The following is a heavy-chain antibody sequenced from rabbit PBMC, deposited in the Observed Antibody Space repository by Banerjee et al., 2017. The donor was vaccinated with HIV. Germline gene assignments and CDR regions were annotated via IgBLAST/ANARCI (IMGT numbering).Heavy chain of an antibody. CDR1: GFSFSNKA. D-gene: IGHD8-1*01. V-gene: IGHV1S47*01. CDR2: INAVTGKA. CDR3: ARHGPGNSDSGYFNL. Sequence: QEQLVESGGGLVQPEGSLTLTCKASGFSFSNKAVMCWVRQAPGKGLEWIACINAVTGKAVYASWANGRFTISSHNAQNTLFLQLSSLTAADTATYFCARHGPGNSDSGYFNLWGPGTLVTVS. J-gene: IGHJ4*01.